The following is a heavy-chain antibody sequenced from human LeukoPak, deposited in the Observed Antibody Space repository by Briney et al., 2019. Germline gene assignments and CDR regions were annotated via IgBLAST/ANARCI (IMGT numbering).Heavy chain of an antibody. CDR3: ARRVSQTGQPFDS. D-gene: IGHD1-1*01. CDR1: GYSFTTYW. CDR2: IYPSNSDT. V-gene: IGHV5-51*01. J-gene: IGHJ5*01. Sequence: RAGESLKISCTGSGYSFTTYWIAWVRQMPGKGLEWMGIIYPSNSDTRVSPSFQGQVTFSADTSISTAYLQWSSLQASDTAMYYCARRVSQTGQPFDSWGQGTLVTVSS.